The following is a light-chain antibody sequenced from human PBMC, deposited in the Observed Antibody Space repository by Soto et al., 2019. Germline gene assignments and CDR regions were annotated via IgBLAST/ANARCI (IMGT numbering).Light chain of an antibody. CDR1: SSDVGGYNF. Sequence: QAVVTQPASVSGSPGQSITISCTGTSSDVGGYNFVSWYQQHPGKAPKLMIYDVSNRPSGVSDRFSGSKSDNTASLTISGLRVEDEADYYCSSHTTSTTLVFGGGTKVTVL. J-gene: IGLJ2*01. CDR3: SSHTTSTTLV. V-gene: IGLV2-14*01. CDR2: DVS.